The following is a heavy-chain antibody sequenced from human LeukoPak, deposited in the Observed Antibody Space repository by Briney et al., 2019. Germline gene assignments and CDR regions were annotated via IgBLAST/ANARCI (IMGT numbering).Heavy chain of an antibody. D-gene: IGHD2/OR15-2a*01. V-gene: IGHV4-30-2*01. CDR2: IYHSGST. CDR3: ARVNIQYYFDY. CDR1: GGSISSGGYS. Sequence: PSQTLSLTCTVSGGSISSGGYSWSWIRQPPGKGLEWIGYIYHSGSTYYNPSLKSRVTISVDRSKNQFSLKLSSVTAADTAVYYCARVNIQYYFDYWGQGTLVTVSS. J-gene: IGHJ4*02.